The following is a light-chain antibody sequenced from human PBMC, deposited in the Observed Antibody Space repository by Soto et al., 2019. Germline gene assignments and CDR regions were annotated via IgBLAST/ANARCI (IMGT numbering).Light chain of an antibody. CDR3: AAWDGSLNGWV. CDR2: SND. V-gene: IGLV1-44*01. Sequence: QSVLTQAPSASGTPGQRVTSSCSGSSSSIGSNTVSWYQQVPGTAPKLHIYSNDQRPSGVPERFSGSKSGTSASLAIGGLQSEDEADYYCAAWDGSLNGWVFGGGTKLTVL. J-gene: IGLJ3*02. CDR1: SSSIGSNT.